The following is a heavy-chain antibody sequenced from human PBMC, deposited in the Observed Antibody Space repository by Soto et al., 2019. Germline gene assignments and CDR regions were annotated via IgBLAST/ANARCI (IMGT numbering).Heavy chain of an antibody. Sequence: NPSETLSLTCAVYGGSFSGYYWSWIRQPPGKGLEWIGEINHSGSTNYNPSLKSRVTISVDTSKNQFSLTLSSVTAADTAVYYCARGNLRFLEWSYRRYYFDYWGQGTLVTVSS. V-gene: IGHV4-34*01. CDR3: ARGNLRFLEWSYRRYYFDY. D-gene: IGHD3-3*01. CDR1: GGSFSGYY. CDR2: INHSGST. J-gene: IGHJ4*02.